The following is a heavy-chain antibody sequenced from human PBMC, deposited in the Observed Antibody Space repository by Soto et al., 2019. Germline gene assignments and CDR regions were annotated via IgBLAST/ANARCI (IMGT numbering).Heavy chain of an antibody. CDR2: ISYDGSNK. CDR3: AKDRGFYDYVWGSYRPPHNQYYYYGMDV. V-gene: IGHV3-30*18. J-gene: IGHJ6*02. D-gene: IGHD3-16*02. Sequence: QVQLVESGGGVVQPGRSLRLSCAASGFTFSSYGMHWVRQAPGKGLEWVAVISYDGSNKYYADSVKGRFTISRDNSKKEIYLQLNSLRAEDTAVYYCAKDRGFYDYVWGSYRPPHNQYYYYGMDVWGQGTTVTVSS. CDR1: GFTFSSYG.